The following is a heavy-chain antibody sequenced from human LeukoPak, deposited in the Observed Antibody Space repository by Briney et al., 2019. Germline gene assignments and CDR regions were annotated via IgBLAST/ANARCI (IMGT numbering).Heavy chain of an antibody. D-gene: IGHD5-18*01. CDR3: GYSYGPSPY. CDR2: IIPILGIA. CDR1: GYTFTSYG. J-gene: IGHJ4*02. V-gene: IGHV1-69*04. Sequence: ASVKVSCKASGYTFTSYGISWMRQAPGQGLEWMGRIIPILGIANYAQKFQGRVTITADKSTSTAYMELSSLRSEDTVVYYCGYSYGPSPYWGQGTLVTVSS.